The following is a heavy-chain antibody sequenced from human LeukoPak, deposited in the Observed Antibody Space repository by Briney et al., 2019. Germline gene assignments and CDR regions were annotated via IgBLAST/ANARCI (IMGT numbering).Heavy chain of an antibody. J-gene: IGHJ4*02. D-gene: IGHD4-11*01. V-gene: IGHV3-11*01. CDR1: GFTFSDYY. Sequence: GGSLRLSCAASGFTFSDYYMSWIRQAPGKGLEWVSYISSSGSTIYYADSVKGRFTISRDNAKNSLYLQMNSLRAEDTAVYYCARDDYSNQGFRYFDYGGKGTLVTVSS. CDR2: ISSSGSTI. CDR3: ARDDYSNQGFRYFDY.